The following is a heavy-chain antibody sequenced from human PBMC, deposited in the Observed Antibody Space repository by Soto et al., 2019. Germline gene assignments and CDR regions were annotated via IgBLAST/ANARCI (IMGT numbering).Heavy chain of an antibody. CDR3: ARVSMVRGEQTHNLDY. V-gene: IGHV3-21*01. Sequence: GVSLRLSCAASGFTFSSYSMNWVRQAPGKGLEWVSSISSSSSYIYYADSVKGRFTISRDNAKNSLYLQMNSLRAEDTAVYYCARVSMVRGEQTHNLDYWGQGTLVTVSS. J-gene: IGHJ4*02. D-gene: IGHD3-10*01. CDR2: ISSSSSYI. CDR1: GFTFSSYS.